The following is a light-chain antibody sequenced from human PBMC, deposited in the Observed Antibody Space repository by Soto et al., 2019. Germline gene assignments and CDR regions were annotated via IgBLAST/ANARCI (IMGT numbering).Light chain of an antibody. CDR1: QSLSSSQ. CDR3: QQYNSYSRLT. V-gene: IGKV3-20*01. Sequence: EIVLTQSPGTLSLSPGERATLSCRASQSLSSSQLAWYQQKPGQAPRLLIHDASSRATGISDRFTGSGSGTDFTLTITTLEPEDFATYYCQQYNSYSRLTFGGGTKVEIK. CDR2: DAS. J-gene: IGKJ4*01.